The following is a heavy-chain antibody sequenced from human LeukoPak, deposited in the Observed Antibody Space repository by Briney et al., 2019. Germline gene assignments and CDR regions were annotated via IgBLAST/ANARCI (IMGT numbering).Heavy chain of an antibody. V-gene: IGHV3-23*01. CDR3: AKYSGSYYSVVWGYYYYGMDV. J-gene: IGHJ6*02. CDR2: ISGSGSST. Sequence: GGSLRLSCAASGFTFSSYAMSWVRQAPGKGLEWVSAISGSGSSTYYADSVKGRFTLSRDYPKNTLYLQMNSLRAEDTAVYFCAKYSGSYYSVVWGYYYYGMDVWGQGTTVTVSS. D-gene: IGHD1-26*01. CDR1: GFTFSSYA.